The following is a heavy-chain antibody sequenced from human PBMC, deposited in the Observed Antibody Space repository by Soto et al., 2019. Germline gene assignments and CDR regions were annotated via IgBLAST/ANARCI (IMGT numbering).Heavy chain of an antibody. J-gene: IGHJ4*02. CDR2: IYWDDDK. CDR3: AHSLGGSGWTEGYFDF. D-gene: IGHD2-15*01. V-gene: IGHV2-5*02. CDR1: GFSLTSSPKG. Sequence: QITLKESGPTLVEPTEALALTCSFSGFSLTSSPKGVAWFRQPLGKALEWLVVIYWDDDKRYNPSLKNRITITKDTSKNEVALTMTDMEPKDTATYFCAHSLGGSGWTEGYFDFWGQGILVTVS.